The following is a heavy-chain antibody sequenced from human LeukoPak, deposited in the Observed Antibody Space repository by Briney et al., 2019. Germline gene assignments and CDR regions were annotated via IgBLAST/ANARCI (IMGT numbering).Heavy chain of an antibody. CDR2: IYYSGST. V-gene: IGHV4-31*03. Sequence: SETLSLTCTVSGGSISSGGYYWSWIRQHPGKGLEWIGYIYYSGSTYYNPSLKSRVTISVDTSKNLFSLKLSPVTAAGTAVYYCARGGELLRPGNYYGMDVWGKGTTVTVSS. D-gene: IGHD1-7*01. CDR3: ARGGELLRPGNYYGMDV. J-gene: IGHJ6*04. CDR1: GGSISSGGYY.